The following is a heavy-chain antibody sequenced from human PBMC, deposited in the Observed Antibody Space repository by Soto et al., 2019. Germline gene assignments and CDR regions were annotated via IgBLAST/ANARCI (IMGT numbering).Heavy chain of an antibody. CDR1: GFTVSSNY. V-gene: IGHV3-53*01. D-gene: IGHD3-10*01. Sequence: GGSLRLSCAASGFTVSSNYMSWVRQAPGKGLEWVSAIYSGGSTYYADSVKDRFTISRDNSKNTLYLQMNSLRAEDTAVYYCARTDYYGSGSYWFDPWGQGTLVTVSS. CDR3: ARTDYYGSGSYWFDP. CDR2: IYSGGST. J-gene: IGHJ5*02.